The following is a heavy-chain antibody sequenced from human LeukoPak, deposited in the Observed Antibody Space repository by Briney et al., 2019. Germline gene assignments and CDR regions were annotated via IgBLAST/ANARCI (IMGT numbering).Heavy chain of an antibody. V-gene: IGHV3-9*01. Sequence: PGGSLRLSCAASGFTFDDYAMHWVRQAPGKGLEWVSGISWNSGSIGYADSVKGRFTISRDNAKNSLYLQMNSLRAEDTALYYCARLACSGGSCYYYYYYMDVWGKGTTVTVSS. CDR3: ARLACSGGSCYYYYYYMDV. D-gene: IGHD2-15*01. CDR2: ISWNSGSI. CDR1: GFTFDDYA. J-gene: IGHJ6*03.